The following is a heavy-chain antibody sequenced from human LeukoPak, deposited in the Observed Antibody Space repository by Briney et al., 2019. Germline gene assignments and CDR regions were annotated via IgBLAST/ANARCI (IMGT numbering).Heavy chain of an antibody. J-gene: IGHJ4*02. CDR3: ATFHGYSYASDY. D-gene: IGHD5-18*01. CDR2: IYSGDNT. Sequence: GGSLRLSCAASGFTVSSNYVSWVRQAPGRGLEWVSVIYSGDNTYYADSVKGRFTISREKSKNTLYLEMKSLRTEDTAVYYCATFHGYSYASDYWGQGTLVTVSS. V-gene: IGHV3-66*02. CDR1: GFTVSSNY.